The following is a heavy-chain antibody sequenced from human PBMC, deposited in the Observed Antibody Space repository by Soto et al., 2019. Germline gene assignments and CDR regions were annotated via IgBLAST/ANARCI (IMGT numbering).Heavy chain of an antibody. CDR3: ARDRSNYVAHYGMDV. CDR1: GYTFNSYG. D-gene: IGHD4-4*01. J-gene: IGHJ6*02. Sequence: QVQLVQSGAEVKKPGASVKVSCKASGYTFNSYGISWVRQAPGQGLEWMGWISAYNGNTNYAQKLQGRVTMTTDTSRSTAYRELRSLRSADTAVYYCARDRSNYVAHYGMDVWGQGTTVTVSS. V-gene: IGHV1-18*01. CDR2: ISAYNGNT.